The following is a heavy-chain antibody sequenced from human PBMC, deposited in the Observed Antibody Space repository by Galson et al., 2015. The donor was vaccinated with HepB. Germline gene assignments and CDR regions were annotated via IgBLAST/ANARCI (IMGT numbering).Heavy chain of an antibody. CDR3: ALTARVRSPGTLTY. D-gene: IGHD3-10*01. CDR2: ISGSDGST. Sequence: SLRLSCAASGFTFSSYAMNWVRQAPGKGLEWVSAISGSDGSTYYADSVKGRFTISRDNSKNTLYLQMSSLRAEDTAIYYCALTARVRSPGTLTYWGQGTLVTVSS. CDR1: GFTFSSYA. J-gene: IGHJ4*02. V-gene: IGHV3-23*01.